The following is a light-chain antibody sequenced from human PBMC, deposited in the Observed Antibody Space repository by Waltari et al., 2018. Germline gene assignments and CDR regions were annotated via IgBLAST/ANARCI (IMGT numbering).Light chain of an antibody. CDR2: EVN. CDR1: SRNVGSYNY. Sequence: QSALTQPPSASGSPGQSVTISFTGTSRNVGSYNYVSWYQQHPGKAPKLIIYEVNKRPSGVPDRFSGSKSDNTASLTVSGLQAEDEADYYCSSYGSSEVFGGGTKVTVL. CDR3: SSYGSSEV. J-gene: IGLJ2*01. V-gene: IGLV2-8*01.